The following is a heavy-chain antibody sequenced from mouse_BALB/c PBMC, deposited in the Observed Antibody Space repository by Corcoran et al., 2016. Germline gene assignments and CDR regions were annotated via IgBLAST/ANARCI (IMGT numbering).Heavy chain of an antibody. CDR3: ARCHYRYAGTYYFDY. D-gene: IGHD2-14*01. J-gene: IGHJ2*01. Sequence: QIQLVQSGPELKKPGETVKISCKASGYTFTNYGMNWVKQATGKGLKWMGWINTNPGEPTYAEEFKGRFAFSLETSASTAYLQINNHKNEDTATNFCARCHYRYAGTYYFDYCRQGTTLTVSS. CDR1: GYTFTNYG. V-gene: IGHV9-3*02. CDR2: INTNPGEP.